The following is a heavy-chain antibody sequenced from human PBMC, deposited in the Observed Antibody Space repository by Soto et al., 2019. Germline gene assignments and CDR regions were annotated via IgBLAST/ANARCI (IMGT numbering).Heavy chain of an antibody. CDR3: ARLGGLATISYYFDF. D-gene: IGHD3-16*01. CDR2: IYYRGNA. J-gene: IGHJ4*02. CDR1: GDSINSDKYY. V-gene: IGHV4-39*01. Sequence: SETLSLTCSVSGDSINSDKYYWGWIRQPPGKGLEWIGSIYYRGNAYYNPSLQTRVTISLDKSKSQFSLKLNSVTAADSAVYFCARLGGLATISYYFDFWGPGALVTVSS.